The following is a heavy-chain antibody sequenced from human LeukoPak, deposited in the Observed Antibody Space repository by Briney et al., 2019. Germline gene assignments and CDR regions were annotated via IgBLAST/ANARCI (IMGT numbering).Heavy chain of an antibody. CDR3: AKDLGKHDFWTSDAFDI. J-gene: IGHJ3*02. CDR2: ISGSGGST. D-gene: IGHD3-3*01. V-gene: IGHV3-23*01. Sequence: PGRSLRLSCAAAGFTFSSYAMSWVRQAPGKGLEWVSAISGSGGSTYYADSVKGRFTISRDNSKNTLYLQMNSLRAEDTAVYYCAKDLGKHDFWTSDAFDIWGQGTMVTVSS. CDR1: GFTFSSYA.